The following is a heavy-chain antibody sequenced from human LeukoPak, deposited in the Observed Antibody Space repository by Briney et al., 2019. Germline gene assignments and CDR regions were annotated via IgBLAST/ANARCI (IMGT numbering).Heavy chain of an antibody. V-gene: IGHV4-38-2*02. CDR1: GYSISSGYY. Sequence: PSETLSLTXTVSGYSISSGYYWGWIRQPPGKGLEWIGSIYHSGSTYYNPSLKSRVTISVDTSKNQFSLKLSSVTAADTAVYYCASIRGYSYGYLGYYFDYWGQGTLVTVSS. CDR3: ASIRGYSYGYLGYYFDY. CDR2: IYHSGST. D-gene: IGHD5-18*01. J-gene: IGHJ4*02.